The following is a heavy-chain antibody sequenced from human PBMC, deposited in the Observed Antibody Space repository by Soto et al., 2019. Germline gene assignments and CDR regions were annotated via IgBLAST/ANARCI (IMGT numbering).Heavy chain of an antibody. CDR2: FKSKTDGGTI. V-gene: IGHV3-15*01. CDR1: GFTFSDAW. D-gene: IGHD3-3*01. J-gene: IGHJ4*02. Sequence: EVQLVESGGGLVKPGESLRLSCAASGFTFSDAWMSWVRQAPGKGLEWVGRFKSKTDGGTIDYAAPVEGRFTISRDDSKNMLYLQMNSLKTEDTAVYFCTTDEWSWGQGTLVTVSS. CDR3: TTDEWS.